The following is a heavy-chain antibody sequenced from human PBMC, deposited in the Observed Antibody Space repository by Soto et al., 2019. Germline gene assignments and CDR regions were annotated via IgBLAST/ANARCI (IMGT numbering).Heavy chain of an antibody. V-gene: IGHV4-34*01. CDR3: ARGRRGYSYGPPYYYYYSMDV. CDR1: GGSFSCYY. D-gene: IGHD5-18*01. J-gene: IGHJ6*02. Sequence: PSETLSLTCAVYGGSFSCYYWSWIRQPPGKGLEWIGEINHSGSTNYNPSLKSRVTISVDTSKNQFSLKLSSVTAADTAVYYCARGRRGYSYGPPYYYYYSMDVWGQGTTVTVSS. CDR2: INHSGST.